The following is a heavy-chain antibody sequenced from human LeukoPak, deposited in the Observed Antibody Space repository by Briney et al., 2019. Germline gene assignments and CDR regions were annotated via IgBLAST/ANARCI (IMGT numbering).Heavy chain of an antibody. CDR1: GFTFSDYY. V-gene: IGHV3-11*06. Sequence: GGSLRLSCAASGFTFSDYYMSWIRQAPGKGLEWVSYISSSSSYTNYADSVKGRFTISRDNAKNSLYLRMNSLRAEDTAVYYCARCHYYFDYWGQGTLVTVSS. J-gene: IGHJ4*02. CDR3: ARCHYYFDY. CDR2: ISSSSSYT.